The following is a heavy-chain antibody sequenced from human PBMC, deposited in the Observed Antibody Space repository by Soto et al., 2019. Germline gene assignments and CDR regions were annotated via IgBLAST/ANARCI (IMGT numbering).Heavy chain of an antibody. V-gene: IGHV3-21*01. D-gene: IGHD6-19*01. CDR3: ARDLALAGNY. Sequence: PGGSLRFSCAASGFTFRSYAMNWVRQTQEKGLEWVSSISSTSTYTHYADSVKGRFTISRDNANNSLFLQMNSLRAEDTAIYYCARDLALAGNYWGQGAQVTVSS. J-gene: IGHJ4*02. CDR1: GFTFRSYA. CDR2: ISSTSTYT.